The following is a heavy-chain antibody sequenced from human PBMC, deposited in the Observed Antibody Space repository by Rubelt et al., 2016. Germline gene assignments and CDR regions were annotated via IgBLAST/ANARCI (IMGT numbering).Heavy chain of an antibody. J-gene: IGHJ5*02. CDR2: IYYSGST. CDR1: GGSISIISYY. Sequence: QLQLQESGPGLAKPSETLSLTCTVSGGSISIISYYWGWIRQPPGKGLEWIGSIYYSGSTYYNPSLKSRVTISGDTSKNQFSLKLSSVTAADTAVYYCARQSLDIAGMNWFDPWGQGTLVTVSS. D-gene: IGHD1-1*01. V-gene: IGHV4-39*01. CDR3: ARQSLDIAGMNWFDP.